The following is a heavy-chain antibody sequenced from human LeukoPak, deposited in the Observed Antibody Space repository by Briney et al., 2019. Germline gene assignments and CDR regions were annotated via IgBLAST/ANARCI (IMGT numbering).Heavy chain of an antibody. CDR2: ISSSGSSI. J-gene: IGHJ4*02. CDR1: GFTFSDYY. V-gene: IGHV3-11*01. Sequence: GGSLRLSCAASGFTFSDYYMSWIRQAPGKGLEWVSYISSSGSSIYYADSMRGRFTISRDNAKNSLYLQMKSLRAEDTAVYYCARGKGRVEMATIDYWGQGTLVTVSS. D-gene: IGHD5-24*01. CDR3: ARGKGRVEMATIDY.